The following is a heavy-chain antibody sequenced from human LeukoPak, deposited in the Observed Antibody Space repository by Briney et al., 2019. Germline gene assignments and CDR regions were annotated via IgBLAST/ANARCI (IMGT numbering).Heavy chain of an antibody. Sequence: GGSLRLSCAASGFTFSGYGMHWVRQAPGKGLEWVAVISYDGSYKYYADSVQGRFTISRDNSKNTLYLQMNSLRPDDTAVYYCAKDASTVTLHADYWGQGTLVTVSS. CDR2: ISYDGSYK. J-gene: IGHJ4*02. CDR3: AKDASTVTLHADY. V-gene: IGHV3-30*18. CDR1: GFTFSGYG. D-gene: IGHD4-17*01.